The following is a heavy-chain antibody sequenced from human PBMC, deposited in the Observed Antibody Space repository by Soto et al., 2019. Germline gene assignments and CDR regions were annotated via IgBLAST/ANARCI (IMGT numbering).Heavy chain of an antibody. CDR3: AREREIHCSSTSCQTYGMDV. CDR2: INPNSGGT. V-gene: IGHV1-2*02. D-gene: IGHD2-2*01. J-gene: IGHJ6*02. CDR1: GYTFTGYY. Sequence: ASVKVYCKASGYTFTGYYMHWVRQAPGQGLEWMGWINPNSGGTNYAQKFQGRVTMTRDTSISTAYMELSRLRSDDTAVYYCAREREIHCSSTSCQTYGMDVWGQGTTVTVSS.